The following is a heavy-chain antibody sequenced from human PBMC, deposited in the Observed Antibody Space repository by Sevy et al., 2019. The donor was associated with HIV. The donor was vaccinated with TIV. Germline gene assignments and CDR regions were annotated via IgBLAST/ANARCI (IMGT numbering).Heavy chain of an antibody. CDR1: GYTLTELS. J-gene: IGHJ5*02. V-gene: IGHV1-24*01. CDR3: ARAPIKAHPNCYDSSGYYLNWFDP. Sequence: ASVKVSCKVSGYTLTELSMHWVRQAPGQGLEWMGGFDPEDGETIYAQKFQGRVTMTEDTSTDTAYMELSSLSSEDTAVYYCARAPIKAHPNCYDSSGYYLNWFDPWGQGTLVTVSS. D-gene: IGHD3-22*01. CDR2: FDPEDGET.